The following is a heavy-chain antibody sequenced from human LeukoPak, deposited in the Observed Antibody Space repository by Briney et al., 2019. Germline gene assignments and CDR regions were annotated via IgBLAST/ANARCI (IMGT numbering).Heavy chain of an antibody. CDR1: GFTFTSYP. CDR2: ISRSGDDT. Sequence: GGSLRLSCAASGFTFTSYPMGWVRQAPGKGLEWVSSISRSGDDTYYADSVRGRFTISRDNSKNTLYLQMNSLRAKDTAIYYCAKDQLLGWGQGAQVTVSS. CDR3: AKDQLLG. V-gene: IGHV3-23*01. J-gene: IGHJ4*02. D-gene: IGHD3-10*01.